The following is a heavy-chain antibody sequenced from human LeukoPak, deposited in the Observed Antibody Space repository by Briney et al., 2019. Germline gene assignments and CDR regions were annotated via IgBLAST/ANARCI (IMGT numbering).Heavy chain of an antibody. CDR1: GITFSTHA. CDR3: AKEWSVSNLRYFDC. CDR2: ISGSGGDT. Sequence: GGSLRLSCAASGITFSTHAMSWVRQAPGKGLAWVSAISGSGGDTYYADSVEGRFTISRDNSKNVLYLQMDSLRAEDTAVYYCAKEWSVSNLRYFDCWGQGTLVTVSS. J-gene: IGHJ4*02. V-gene: IGHV3-23*01. D-gene: IGHD5/OR15-5a*01.